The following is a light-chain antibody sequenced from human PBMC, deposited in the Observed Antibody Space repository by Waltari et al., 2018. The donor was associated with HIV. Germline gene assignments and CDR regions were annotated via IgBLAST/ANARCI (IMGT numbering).Light chain of an antibody. CDR2: QDT. CDR3: QAWDSSTAQ. CDR1: KLGDKY. V-gene: IGLV3-1*01. J-gene: IGLJ2*01. Sequence: SYELTQPPSVSVSPGQTASITCSGDKLGDKYACWYQQRPGQSPVLVIYQDTKRPSGNRERCSGSNSGNTATLTIRGTQAMDEADYYCQAWDSSTAQFGGGTKLTVL.